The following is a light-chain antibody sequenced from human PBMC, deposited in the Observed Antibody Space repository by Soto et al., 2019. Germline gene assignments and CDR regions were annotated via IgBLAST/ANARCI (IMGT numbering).Light chain of an antibody. V-gene: IGLV2-14*01. CDR2: EVT. CDR3: NSFRVSHLYV. Sequence: SVLTHPASVSGSPGQTITISCTGTSSDIGGYNAVSWYQHHPGKAPKLIIYEVTHRPSGVSDRFSASKSGNTASLTISGLQAEDEADYYCNSFRVSHLYVFGTGTKVTVL. J-gene: IGLJ1*01. CDR1: SSDIGGYNA.